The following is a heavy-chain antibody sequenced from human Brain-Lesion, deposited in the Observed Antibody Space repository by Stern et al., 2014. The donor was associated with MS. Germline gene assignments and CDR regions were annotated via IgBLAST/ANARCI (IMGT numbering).Heavy chain of an antibody. V-gene: IGHV4-4*02. CDR3: ARFPASRPHVFDS. CDR1: GGSISSSNW. J-gene: IGHJ4*02. CDR2: SDHSGST. Sequence: QLQLQESGPGLVKPSGTLSLTCAVSGGSISSSNWWSWVRQSPGKGLEWIGESDHSGSTIYNPSLKSRVTVSVDKSKNRFSLNLRSWPAADTAVYFCARFPASRPHVFDSWGQGTLVTVSS. D-gene: IGHD6-13*01.